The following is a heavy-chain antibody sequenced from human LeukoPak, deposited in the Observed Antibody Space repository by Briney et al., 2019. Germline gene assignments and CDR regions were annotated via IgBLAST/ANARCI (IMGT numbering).Heavy chain of an antibody. J-gene: IGHJ4*02. D-gene: IGHD1-26*01. CDR1: GGSISSYY. V-gene: IGHV4-59*01. CDR3: ATGTELLLDH. CDR2: IYYSGST. Sequence: SQTLSLTCTVSGGSISSYYWSWIRQPPGKGLEWIGYIYYSGSTNYNPSLKSRVTISVDTSKNQFSLKLSSVTAADTAVYYCATGTELLLDHWGQGTLVTVSS.